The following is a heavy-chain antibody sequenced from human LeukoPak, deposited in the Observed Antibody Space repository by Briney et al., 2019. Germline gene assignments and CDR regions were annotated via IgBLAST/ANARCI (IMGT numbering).Heavy chain of an antibody. CDR2: MKHDGSEK. CDR1: GFTFSSYA. J-gene: IGHJ5*02. V-gene: IGHV3-7*01. D-gene: IGHD2-2*01. Sequence: GGSLRLSCAASGFTFSSYAMHWVRQAPGKGLEWVAIMKHDGSEKYYVDSVKGRFTISRDNAKNSLFLQMSSLRAEDTAVYYCARGSINSPHWFDPWGQGTLVTVSS. CDR3: ARGSINSPHWFDP.